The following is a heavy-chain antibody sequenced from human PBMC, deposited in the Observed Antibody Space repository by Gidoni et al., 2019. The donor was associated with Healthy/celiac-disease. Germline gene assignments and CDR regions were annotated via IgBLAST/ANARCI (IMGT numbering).Heavy chain of an antibody. CDR2: INHSGST. V-gene: IGHV4-34*01. Sequence: QVQLQQWGAGLLKPSETLSLTCAVYDGSIRGLDWNWIRQPPGKGLEWIGEINHSGSTNYNPSLKSRVTISVDTSKNQFSLKLSSVTAADTAVYYCARGTYYYGSGRSRGWFDPWGQGTLVTVSS. D-gene: IGHD3-10*01. CDR3: ARGTYYYGSGRSRGWFDP. J-gene: IGHJ5*02. CDR1: DGSIRGLD.